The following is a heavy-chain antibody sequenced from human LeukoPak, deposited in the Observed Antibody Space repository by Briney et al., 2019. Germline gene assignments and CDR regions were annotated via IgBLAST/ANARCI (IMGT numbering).Heavy chain of an antibody. Sequence: PSETLSLTCTVSGGSISSGSYFWSWIRQPAGKGLEWIGRIYTSGSTNYNPSLKSRVTISVDTSKNQFSLKLSSVTAADTAVYYCVRGRGSYRADFDIWGQGTMVTVSS. D-gene: IGHD1-26*01. V-gene: IGHV4-61*02. CDR3: VRGRGSYRADFDI. CDR1: GGSISSGSYF. CDR2: IYTSGST. J-gene: IGHJ3*02.